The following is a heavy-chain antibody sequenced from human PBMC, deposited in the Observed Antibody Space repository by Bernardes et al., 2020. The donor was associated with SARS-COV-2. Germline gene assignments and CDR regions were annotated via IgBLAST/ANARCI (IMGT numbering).Heavy chain of an antibody. CDR3: TNGLDN. Sequence: LEWVGRIRGKANSDATAYGASVKGRFSISRDDSDNTAYLHMNSLKAEDTAVYFCTNGLDNWGQGTLVTVSS. V-gene: IGHV3-73*01. J-gene: IGHJ4*02. CDR2: IRGKANSDAT.